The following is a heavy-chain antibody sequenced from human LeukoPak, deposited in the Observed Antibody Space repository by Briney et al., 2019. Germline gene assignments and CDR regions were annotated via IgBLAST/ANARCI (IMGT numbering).Heavy chain of an antibody. Sequence: PSENLSLSCTVSGASISSYYWNWLRQSPGKGLEWIGYIHVSGGTSYDPSLKSRVTISIDTSKNQFSLKLSSVTAADTAVYYCAKGTSTVVTPNYYYYYSMDVWGKGTTVTVSS. V-gene: IGHV4-4*09. CDR3: AKGTSTVVTPNYYYYYSMDV. D-gene: IGHD4-23*01. CDR2: IHVSGGT. J-gene: IGHJ6*03. CDR1: GASISSYY.